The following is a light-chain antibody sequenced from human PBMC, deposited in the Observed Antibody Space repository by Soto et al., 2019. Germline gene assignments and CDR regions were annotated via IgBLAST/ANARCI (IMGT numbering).Light chain of an antibody. J-gene: IGKJ2*01. CDR1: RSVRSSY. CDR3: QQYDTSAT. Sequence: EIVLTQSPGTLSLSPGERATLSGRSSRSVRSSYLAWYQQKPGQATRLLIYGASSRASGFPDRFSGSGSGSDFTLTISRLEPDDSAVYYCQQYDTSATFGQGTKLEI. CDR2: GAS. V-gene: IGKV3-20*01.